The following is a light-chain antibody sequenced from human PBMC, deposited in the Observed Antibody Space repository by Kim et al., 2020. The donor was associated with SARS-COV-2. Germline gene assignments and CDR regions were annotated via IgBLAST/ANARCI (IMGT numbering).Light chain of an antibody. CDR2: GKN. Sequence: SSELTQDPAVSVALGQTVRITCQGDSLRSYYASWYEQKPGQAPVLVIYGKNNRPSGIPDRFSGSSPGNTASLTITGAQAEDEADYYCNPRDSSGDHLRVF. CDR3: NPRDSSGDHLRV. CDR1: SLRSYY. J-gene: IGLJ2*01. V-gene: IGLV3-19*01.